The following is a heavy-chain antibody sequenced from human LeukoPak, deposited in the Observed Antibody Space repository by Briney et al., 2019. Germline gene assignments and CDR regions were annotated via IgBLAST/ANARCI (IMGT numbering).Heavy chain of an antibody. J-gene: IGHJ5*02. CDR1: GGTFSSYA. D-gene: IGHD6-13*01. CDR2: ISAYNGNT. V-gene: IGHV1-18*01. Sequence: GASVKVSCKASGGTFSSYAISWVRRAPGQGLEWMGWISAYNGNTNYAQKLQGRVTMTTDTSTSTAYMELRSLRSDDTAVYYCARYAAADPGDWFDPWGQGTLVTVSS. CDR3: ARYAAADPGDWFDP.